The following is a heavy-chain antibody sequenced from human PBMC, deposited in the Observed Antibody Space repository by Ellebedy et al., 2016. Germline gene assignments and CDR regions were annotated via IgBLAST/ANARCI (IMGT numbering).Heavy chain of an antibody. D-gene: IGHD3-10*01. V-gene: IGHV5-51*01. CDR3: ARRQLDPRSPWFGAFDI. Sequence: GGSLRLXCRGSGYTFSSYWIGWVRQMPGQGLERMGIIYPGDSDTRYSPSFQGQVTISADKSTSTAYLQWRSLKASDTAMYYCARRQLDPRSPWFGAFDIWGQGTMVTVSS. CDR1: GYTFSSYW. J-gene: IGHJ3*02. CDR2: IYPGDSDT.